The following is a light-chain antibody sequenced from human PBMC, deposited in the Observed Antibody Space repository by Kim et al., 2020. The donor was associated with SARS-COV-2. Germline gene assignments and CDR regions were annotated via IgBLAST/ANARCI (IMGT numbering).Light chain of an antibody. J-gene: IGLJ3*02. Sequence: QSVLTQPPSSSCTPGPRVTISCSGSSSNIGSNTVNWYQQLPGTAPKLLIYSNNQRPSGVPDRFSGSKSGTSASLAISGLQSEDEADYYCAAWDDSLNGPVFGGGTQRTVL. CDR2: SNN. CDR1: SSNIGSNT. V-gene: IGLV1-44*01. CDR3: AAWDDSLNGPV.